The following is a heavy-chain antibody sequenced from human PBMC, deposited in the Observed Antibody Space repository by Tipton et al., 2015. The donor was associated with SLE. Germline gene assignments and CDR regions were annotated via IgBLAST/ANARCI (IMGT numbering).Heavy chain of an antibody. CDR2: NSYTGTA. CDR1: GGSIRGYF. V-gene: IGHV4-59*08. CDR3: AAMYGDARTNWFDS. Sequence: TLSLTCNVSGGSIRGYFWSWIRQPPGKGLEWIAYNSYTGTADYSPSLKSRVTISLDTSMNQFSLKLNSVTAADTALYYCAAMYGDARTNWFDSWGQGTLVTVSS. J-gene: IGHJ5*01. D-gene: IGHD4-17*01.